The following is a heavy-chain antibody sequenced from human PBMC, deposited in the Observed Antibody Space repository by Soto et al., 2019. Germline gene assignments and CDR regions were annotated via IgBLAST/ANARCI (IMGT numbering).Heavy chain of an antibody. CDR3: PKDRGWLAERYYYGMDV. J-gene: IGHJ6*02. V-gene: IGHV3-30*18. CDR2: ISYDGSNK. D-gene: IGHD6-19*01. Sequence: QVQLVESGGGVVQPGRSLRLSCAASGFTFSSYGMHWVRQAPGKGLEWVAVISYDGSNKYYADSVKGRFTISRDNSKNTLSLQMNSLRAEDTAVYYCPKDRGWLAERYYYGMDVWGQGTTVTVSS. CDR1: GFTFSSYG.